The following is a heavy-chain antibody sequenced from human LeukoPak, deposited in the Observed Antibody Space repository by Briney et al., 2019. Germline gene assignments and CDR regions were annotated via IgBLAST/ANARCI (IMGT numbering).Heavy chain of an antibody. J-gene: IGHJ3*02. CDR1: GYTFTGYY. Sequence: ASVKVSCKASGYTFTGYYMHWVRQAPGQGLEWMGWINPNSGGTNYAQKFQGRVTMTRDTSISTAYMELSRLRSDDTAVYYCAREGITMIHAFDIWGQGTMVTVPS. CDR3: AREGITMIHAFDI. CDR2: INPNSGGT. V-gene: IGHV1-2*02. D-gene: IGHD3-22*01.